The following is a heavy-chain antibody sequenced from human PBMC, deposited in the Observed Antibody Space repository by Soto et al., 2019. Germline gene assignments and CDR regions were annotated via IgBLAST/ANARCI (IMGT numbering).Heavy chain of an antibody. J-gene: IGHJ4*02. CDR1: GFIFGGYT. D-gene: IGHD3-9*01. Sequence: PXESLSLSSAASGFIFGGYTMHWVGHAPGKGPEWISLISWDGGRTLYSDSVKGRFIISRDNSKNSHYLQMNSLTTEDTALYFCARDSPDVLTGQKRYFDHWGQGTLVTVSS. CDR3: ARDSPDVLTGQKRYFDH. CDR2: ISWDGGRT. V-gene: IGHV3-43*01.